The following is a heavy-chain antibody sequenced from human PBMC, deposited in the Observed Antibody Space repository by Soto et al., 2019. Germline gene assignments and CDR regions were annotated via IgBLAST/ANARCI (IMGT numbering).Heavy chain of an antibody. CDR1: EFTFSSYG. CDR2: ISGSGGST. V-gene: IGHV3-23*01. J-gene: IGHJ4*02. D-gene: IGHD3-16*02. Sequence: GGSVRRSCAASEFTFSSYGMSWVRQTPGKGLEWVSGISGSGGSTYYADSVKGRFTISRDNSKNTLYLQMNSLRAEDTAVYYCAKDRKVIVKQLDYWGQGTLVTVSS. CDR3: AKDRKVIVKQLDY.